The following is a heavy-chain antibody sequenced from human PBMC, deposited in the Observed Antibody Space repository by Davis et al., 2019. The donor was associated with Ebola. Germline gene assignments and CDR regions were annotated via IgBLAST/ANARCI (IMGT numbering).Heavy chain of an antibody. CDR2: IYHSGST. V-gene: IGHV4-4*02. CDR1: GGSISSSNW. J-gene: IGHJ5*02. CDR3: ARHYSGLGQYDFWSGAQGGWFDP. Sequence: SETLSLTCAVSGGSISSSNWWSWVRQPPGKGLEWIGEIYHSGSTNYNPSLKSRVTISVDKSKNQFSLKLSSVTAADTAVYYCARHYSGLGQYDFWSGAQGGWFDPWGQGTLVTVSS. D-gene: IGHD3-3*01.